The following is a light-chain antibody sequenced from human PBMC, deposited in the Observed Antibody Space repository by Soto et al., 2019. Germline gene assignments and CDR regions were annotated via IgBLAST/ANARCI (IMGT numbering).Light chain of an antibody. CDR1: QHISTS. Sequence: DIQMTQSPSTLSASVGDRVTITCRASQHISTSVAWYQQKPAKAPTLLISKASTLESGVPSRFSGSGSGTQFTLTINSLQPDDSATYYCQQYLSFTFGPGTTVDIK. CDR3: QQYLSFT. V-gene: IGKV1-5*03. J-gene: IGKJ3*01. CDR2: KAS.